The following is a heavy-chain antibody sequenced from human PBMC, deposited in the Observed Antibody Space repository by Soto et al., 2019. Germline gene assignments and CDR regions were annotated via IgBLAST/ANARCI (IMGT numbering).Heavy chain of an antibody. J-gene: IGHJ4*02. Sequence: SETLSLTCAVYGGSFSGYYWSWIRQPPGKGLEWIGEINHSGSTNYNPSLKSRVTISVDTSKNQFSLKLSSVTAADTAVYYCARSRIQLWENFDYWGQGTLVTVSS. CDR2: INHSGST. V-gene: IGHV4-34*01. D-gene: IGHD5-18*01. CDR3: ARSRIQLWENFDY. CDR1: GGSFSGYY.